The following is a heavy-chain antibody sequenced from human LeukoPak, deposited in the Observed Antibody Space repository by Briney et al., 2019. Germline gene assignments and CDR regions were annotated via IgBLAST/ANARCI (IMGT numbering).Heavy chain of an antibody. CDR3: AKSYGAGSFHGVGS. CDR1: GFTFSNYG. CDR2: ISSDGSNK. D-gene: IGHD3-10*01. J-gene: IGHJ5*01. Sequence: PGGSLRLSCAASGFTFSNYGMHWVRQAPGKGLEWMAVISSDGSNKYYADSMKGRFTISRDNSKDTLYLQMNSLRDEDTAVYFCAKSYGAGSFHGVGSWGQGTLVTVSS. V-gene: IGHV3-30*18.